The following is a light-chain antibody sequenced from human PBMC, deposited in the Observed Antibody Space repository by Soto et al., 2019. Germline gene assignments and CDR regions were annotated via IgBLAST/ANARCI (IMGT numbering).Light chain of an antibody. CDR1: QTVRNNY. J-gene: IGKJ4*01. CDR3: QQYDTSPHT. V-gene: IGKV3-20*01. Sequence: EFVLTHSPGTLSLSPGERATLSCSASQTVRNNYLAWYQQKPGQAPRLLIYDASSRATGIPDRFSGGGSGTDFTLTISRLEPEDFAVFYCQQYDTSPHTFGGGTKVDIK. CDR2: DAS.